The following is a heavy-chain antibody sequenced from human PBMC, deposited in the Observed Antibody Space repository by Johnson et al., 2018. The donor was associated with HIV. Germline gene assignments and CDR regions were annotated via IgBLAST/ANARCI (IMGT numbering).Heavy chain of an antibody. J-gene: IGHJ3*02. V-gene: IGHV3-13*01. CDR3: AREARGWELLSACDN. CDR1: GFTFSSYD. Sequence: VQLVESGGGLVQPGGSLRLSCAASGFTFSSYDMHWVRQATGKGLEWVSAIGTAGDTYYPGSVKGRFTISRENAKNTLYLQMNSLRAEDTAVYYCAREARGWELLSACDNWSQGTMVTVSS. CDR2: IGTAGDT. D-gene: IGHD1-26*01.